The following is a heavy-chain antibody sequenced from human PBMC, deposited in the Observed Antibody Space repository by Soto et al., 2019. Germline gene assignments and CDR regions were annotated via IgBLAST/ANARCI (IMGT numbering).Heavy chain of an antibody. D-gene: IGHD4-4*01. J-gene: IGHJ6*02. CDR3: ARDGESLPFEMDV. CDR1: GFTFSDYY. CDR2: ISSTGRTI. Sequence: QVQLVESGGGFVKPGESLRLSCAASGFTFSDYYMSWIRQAPGKGLEWVSCISSTGRTIYYADSIKGRFTISRDNTKNSRYLEMSSLRPGDTATYYCARDGESLPFEMDVWGQGTTVTVSS. V-gene: IGHV3-11*01.